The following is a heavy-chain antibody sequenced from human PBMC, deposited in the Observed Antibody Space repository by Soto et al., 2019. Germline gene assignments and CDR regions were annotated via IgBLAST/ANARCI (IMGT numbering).Heavy chain of an antibody. J-gene: IGHJ4*02. CDR1: GDSISSSTYF. V-gene: IGHV4-39*01. CDR3: ARHLGEGYFDY. Sequence: SETLSLTCTVSGDSISSSTYFWGWVRQPPGKGLEWIGSIYYSGSIYYSGSTYYNPSLKSRVTISVDTSKNHFSLKLSSVTAADTAVYYCARHLGEGYFDYWGQGTLVT. CDR2: IYYSGST.